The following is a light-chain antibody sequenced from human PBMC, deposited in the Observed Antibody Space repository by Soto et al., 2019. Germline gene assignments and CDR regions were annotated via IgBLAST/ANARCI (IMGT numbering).Light chain of an antibody. V-gene: IGLV2-14*03. Sequence: QSALTQPASVSGSPGQSITISCTGTSSDVDGYNYVSWYQQHPGKAPKLMIYDVSNRPSGVSNRFSGSKFGNTASLTISGLQAEDEADYYCSSYTSSSTGVFGGGTKVTVL. CDR3: SSYTSSSTGV. J-gene: IGLJ3*02. CDR1: SSDVDGYNY. CDR2: DVS.